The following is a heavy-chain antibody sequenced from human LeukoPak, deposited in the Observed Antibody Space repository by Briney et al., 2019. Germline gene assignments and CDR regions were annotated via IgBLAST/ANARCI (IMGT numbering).Heavy chain of an antibody. J-gene: IGHJ2*01. D-gene: IGHD3-9*01. CDR1: GGSISSGDYY. V-gene: IGHV4-30-4*01. CDR2: IYYSGST. CDR3: ARGLRYFDWSHWYFDL. Sequence: SETLSLTCTVSGGSISSGDYYWSWIRQPPGKGLEWIGYIYYSGSTYYNPPLKSRVTISVGTSKNQFSLKLSSVTAADTAVYYCARGLRYFDWSHWYFDLWGRGTLVTVSS.